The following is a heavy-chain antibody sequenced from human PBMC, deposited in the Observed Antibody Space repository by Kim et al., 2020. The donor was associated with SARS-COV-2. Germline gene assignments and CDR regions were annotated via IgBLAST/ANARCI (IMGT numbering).Heavy chain of an antibody. CDR1: GGSISSYY. Sequence: SETLSLTCTVSGGSISSYYWSWIRQPPGKGLEWIGYIYYSGSTNYNPSLKSRVTISVDTSKNQFSLKLSSVTAADTAVYYCARGGGYCSGGSCYQRALSWFDPWGQRTLVTVSS. CDR2: IYYSGST. J-gene: IGHJ5*02. V-gene: IGHV4-59*08. D-gene: IGHD2-15*01. CDR3: ARGGGYCSGGSCYQRALSWFDP.